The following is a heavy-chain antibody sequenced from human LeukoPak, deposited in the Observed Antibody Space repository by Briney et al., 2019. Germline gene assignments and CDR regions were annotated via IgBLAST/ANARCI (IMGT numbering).Heavy chain of an antibody. CDR3: AKSGYNRFDY. D-gene: IGHD5-24*01. CDR1: GFTFSSSA. J-gene: IGHJ4*02. V-gene: IGHV3-23*01. CDR2: ISGSGSGGIT. Sequence: GGSLRLSCAASGFTFSSSAMSWVRQAPGKGLEWVSSISGSGSGGITYYADSVKGRFTISRDNSKNTLYLQMNSLRAEDTVVYYCAKSGYNRFDYWGQGTLVTVSS.